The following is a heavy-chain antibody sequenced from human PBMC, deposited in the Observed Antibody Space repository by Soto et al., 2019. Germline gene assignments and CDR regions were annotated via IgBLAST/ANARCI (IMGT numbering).Heavy chain of an antibody. J-gene: IGHJ2*01. CDR1: GAPISGGDYH. D-gene: IGHD5-18*01. CDR3: ARGSAAKRYFDL. Sequence: QVQLQESGPGLVKPSQTLSLMCTVSGAPISGGDYHWSWIRQPPGKGLEWIGYTFPSGATHYNSSLGRRITMSVETSKSHFSLKLTSVTAADTAVYFCARGSAAKRYFDLGGRGTLVTVSS. V-gene: IGHV4-30-4*01. CDR2: TFPSGAT.